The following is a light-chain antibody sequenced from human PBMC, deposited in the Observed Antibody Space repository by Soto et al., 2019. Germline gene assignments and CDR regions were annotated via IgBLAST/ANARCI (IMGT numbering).Light chain of an antibody. J-gene: IGKJ4*01. CDR2: DAS. V-gene: IGKV3-11*01. CDR1: QSVSSY. Sequence: EIVLTQSPATLSLSPGERATLSCRASQSVSSYLAWYKQKPGQAPRLLIYDASNRATGIPARFSGSGSGTDFTLTISSLEPEDFAVYYCQQRSNWPQLTFGGGTKVEIK. CDR3: QQRSNWPQLT.